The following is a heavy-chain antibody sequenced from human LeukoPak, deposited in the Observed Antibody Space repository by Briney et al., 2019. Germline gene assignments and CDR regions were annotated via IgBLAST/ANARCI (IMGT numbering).Heavy chain of an antibody. Sequence: ASVKVSCKASGYTFTSYYMHWVRQAPGQGLEWMGIINPSGGSTSYAQKFRGRVTMTRDTSTSTVYMELSSLRSEDTAVYYCARETVLTGYDAYSFDYWGQGTLVTVSS. CDR3: ARETVLTGYDAYSFDY. CDR1: GYTFTSYY. D-gene: IGHD3-9*01. J-gene: IGHJ4*02. CDR2: INPSGGST. V-gene: IGHV1-46*03.